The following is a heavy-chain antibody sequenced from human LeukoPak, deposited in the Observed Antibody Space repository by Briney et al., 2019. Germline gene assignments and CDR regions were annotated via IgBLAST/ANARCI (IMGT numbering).Heavy chain of an antibody. CDR1: GDTFTSYA. CDR2: IIPIFGTA. D-gene: IGHD2-15*01. Sequence: ASVKVSCKASGDTFTSYAIHWVRQAPGQGFEWMGGIIPIFGTANYAQKFQGRVTITADESTSTAYMELSSLRSEDTAVYYCATGDSVVAAIRPFDYWGRGTLVTVSS. CDR3: ATGDSVVAAIRPFDY. J-gene: IGHJ4*02. V-gene: IGHV1-69*13.